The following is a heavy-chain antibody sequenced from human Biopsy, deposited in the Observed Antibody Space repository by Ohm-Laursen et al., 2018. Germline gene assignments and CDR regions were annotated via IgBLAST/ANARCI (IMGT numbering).Heavy chain of an antibody. CDR1: EFIFSRFW. Sequence: SLRLSCAAPEFIFSRFWMYWVRQAPGKGLVWVSRINSDGSSTNYADAVKGRFTISRDNAKNTVFLQMNSLRAEGTAVYYCTRAEAGSGSLLYFDYWGQGTLVTVSS. V-gene: IGHV3-74*01. CDR3: TRAEAGSGSLLYFDY. D-gene: IGHD3-10*01. CDR2: INSDGSST. J-gene: IGHJ4*02.